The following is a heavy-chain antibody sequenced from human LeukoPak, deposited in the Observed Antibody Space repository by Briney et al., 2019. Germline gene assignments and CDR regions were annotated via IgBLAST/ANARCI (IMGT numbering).Heavy chain of an antibody. CDR3: ARVGTPLFLDY. CDR1: GGSFSGYY. J-gene: IGHJ4*02. V-gene: IGHV4-34*01. CDR2: INHSGST. D-gene: IGHD1-1*01. Sequence: SETLSLTCAVYGGSFSGYYWSWIRQPPGKGLEWIGEINHSGSTNYNPSLKSRVTISVDTSENQFSLKLSSVTAADTAVYYCARVGTPLFLDYWGQGTLVTVSS.